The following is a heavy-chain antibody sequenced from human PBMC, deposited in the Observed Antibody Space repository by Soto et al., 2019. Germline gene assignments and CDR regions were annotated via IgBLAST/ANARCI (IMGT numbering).Heavy chain of an antibody. CDR3: SKSLSTSVNYGLDV. CDR2: ISDDGDST. J-gene: IGHJ6*02. V-gene: IGHV3-23*01. Sequence: EVQLLASGGGLVQPGGSLRLYCGASGFTFSDHAMTWVRQAPGKGLGWVSSISDDGDSTYYADFVKGRFAVSSDTSKNTLCLHINSLGAEDTAVYYCSKSLSTSVNYGLDVWGQGTSVTVSS. CDR1: GFTFSDHA.